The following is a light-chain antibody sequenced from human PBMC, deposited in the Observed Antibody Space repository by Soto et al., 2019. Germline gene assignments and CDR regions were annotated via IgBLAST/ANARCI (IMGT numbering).Light chain of an antibody. CDR1: QTISSW. CDR3: QHYNSYSEA. CDR2: KAS. V-gene: IGKV1-5*03. Sequence: DIQMTQSPSTLSASVVNRVTITCRASQTISSWLAWYQQKPGKAPKLLIYKASTLKSGVPSRFSGSGSGTEGTLTISSLKPDDCATYYCQHYNSYSEAFGQGTKVDIK. J-gene: IGKJ1*01.